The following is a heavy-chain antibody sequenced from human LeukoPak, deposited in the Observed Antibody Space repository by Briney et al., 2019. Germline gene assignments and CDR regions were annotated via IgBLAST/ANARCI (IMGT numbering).Heavy chain of an antibody. CDR2: INHSGST. V-gene: IGHV4-34*01. Sequence: SETLSLTCAVYGGSFSGYYWSWIRQPPGKGLEWIGEINHSGSTNYNPSLKSRVTISVDTSKNQFSLKLSSVTAADTAMYYCSRVGVTYDFWSGYYQGANWFDPWGQGTLVTVSS. J-gene: IGHJ5*02. CDR3: SRVGVTYDFWSGYYQGANWFDP. D-gene: IGHD3-3*01. CDR1: GGSFSGYY.